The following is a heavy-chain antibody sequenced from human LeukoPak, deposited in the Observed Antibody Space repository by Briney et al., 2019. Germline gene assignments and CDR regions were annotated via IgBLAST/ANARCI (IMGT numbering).Heavy chain of an antibody. D-gene: IGHD3-22*01. CDR2: ISGNGGTT. J-gene: IGHJ4*02. CDR3: AKDYYDGSGSQ. Sequence: GGSLRLSCAASGLTFSNYALSWVRQAPGKGLEWVSVISGNGGTTYYSDSVKGRFTISRDNSKNTLSLQMNSLRAEATAVYYCAKDYYDGSGSQWGQGTLVTVSS. V-gene: IGHV3-23*01. CDR1: GLTFSNYA.